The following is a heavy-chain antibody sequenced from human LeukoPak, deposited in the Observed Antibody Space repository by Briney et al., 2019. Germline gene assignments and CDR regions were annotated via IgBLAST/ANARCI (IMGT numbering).Heavy chain of an antibody. CDR3: ARAPAYSAAAGTSFDY. Sequence: ASVKVSCKASGYTFTGYYMHWVRQAPGQGLEWMGWINPNSGGTNYAQKFQGWVTMTRDTSISTAYMELSRLRSDDTAVYYCARAPAYSAAAGTSFDYWGQGTLVTVSS. V-gene: IGHV1-2*04. CDR1: GYTFTGYY. D-gene: IGHD6-13*01. CDR2: INPNSGGT. J-gene: IGHJ4*02.